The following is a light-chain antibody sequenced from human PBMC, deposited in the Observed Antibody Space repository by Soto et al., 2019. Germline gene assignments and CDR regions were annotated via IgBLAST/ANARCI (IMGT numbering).Light chain of an antibody. CDR2: AAS. J-gene: IGKJ2*01. V-gene: IGKV3-15*01. CDR3: HQYNSWPYT. Sequence: ERVMTQSPATLSLSPGERATFSCRASQRVNSNLSWYQQRPGQAPRVLIYAASTRATGVPDRFSGSGSGTEFTLTISSLPPEDFAVHYCHQYNSWPYTFGQGTKVDIK. CDR1: QRVNSN.